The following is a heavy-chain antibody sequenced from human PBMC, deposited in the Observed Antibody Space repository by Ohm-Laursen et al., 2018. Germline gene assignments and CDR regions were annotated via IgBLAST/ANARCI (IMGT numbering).Heavy chain of an antibody. Sequence: SSLRLSCTASGFTFSSYGMHWVRQAPGKGLEWVAVIWYDGSNKYYADSVKGRFTISRDNSKNTLYLQMNSLRAEDTAVYYCARRNRVSLKLDYWGQGTLVTVSS. CDR3: ARRNRVSLKLDY. D-gene: IGHD3-10*01. CDR2: IWYDGSNK. CDR1: GFTFSSYG. J-gene: IGHJ4*02. V-gene: IGHV3-33*01.